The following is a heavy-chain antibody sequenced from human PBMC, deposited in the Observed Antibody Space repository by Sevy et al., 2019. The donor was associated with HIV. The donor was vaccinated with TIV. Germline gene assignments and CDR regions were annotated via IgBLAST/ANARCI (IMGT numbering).Heavy chain of an antibody. J-gene: IGHJ4*02. D-gene: IGHD3-3*01. Sequence: SETLSLTCIVSGDSISSSSYYWGWIRQPPGKGLEWIASISYSGNTYYNPSLKSRTTMSIDTSKNQFFLTLNSVTAPDAAVYYCASSNPYYDFWSGYMTSGYFDFWGPGTLVTVSS. V-gene: IGHV4-39*01. CDR1: GDSISSSSYY. CDR3: ASSNPYYDFWSGYMTSGYFDF. CDR2: ISYSGNT.